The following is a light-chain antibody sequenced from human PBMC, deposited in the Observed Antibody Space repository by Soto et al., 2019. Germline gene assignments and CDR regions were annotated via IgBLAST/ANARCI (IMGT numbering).Light chain of an antibody. J-gene: IGLJ1*01. Sequence: QSVLTQPASVSGSLGQSITISCTGTSSDVGAYNYVSWYQQHPGKAPKLIIYDVTNRPSGVSSRFSGSKSGYTASLTISGLQAEDEADYYCSSYPTSGTLYVFGTGTKLTVL. CDR3: SSYPTSGTLYV. CDR2: DVT. V-gene: IGLV2-14*01. CDR1: SSDVGAYNY.